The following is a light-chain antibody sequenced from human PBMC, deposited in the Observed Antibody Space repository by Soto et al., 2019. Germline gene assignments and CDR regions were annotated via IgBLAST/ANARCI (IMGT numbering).Light chain of an antibody. CDR1: QTVNTW. CDR3: QQYDDLPIT. V-gene: IGKV1-33*01. Sequence: DIQLTQSPSTLSASVGERVTITFRASQTVNTWLAWYQHKPGKALKLLIYDASNLHPGVPSRFRGSGSGTEFSFNITSLQPEDVATYYCQQYDDLPITFGQGTRLEIK. CDR2: DAS. J-gene: IGKJ5*01.